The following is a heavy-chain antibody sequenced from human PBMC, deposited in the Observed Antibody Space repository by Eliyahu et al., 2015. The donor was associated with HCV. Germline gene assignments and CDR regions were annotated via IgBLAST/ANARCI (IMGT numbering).Heavy chain of an antibody. CDR1: GGSVSSSGYY. V-gene: IGHV4-61*08. J-gene: IGHJ4*02. D-gene: IGHD1-1*01. CDR2: IYNNGGT. CDR3: ARAGWNDAGRVDY. Sequence: QVQLQESGPGLVKPSETLSLTCSVSGGSVSSSGYYWNWIRQPPGKGLEWIGHIYNNGGTKYNPSLKSRVSISVDTSKNQFSLKLSSVTAADTAVYYCARAGWNDAGRVDYWGQGTVGTVSS.